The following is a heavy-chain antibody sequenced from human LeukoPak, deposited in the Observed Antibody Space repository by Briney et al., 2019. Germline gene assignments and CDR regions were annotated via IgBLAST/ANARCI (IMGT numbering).Heavy chain of an antibody. Sequence: GRSLRLSCAASGFTFSSYAMHWVRQAPGKGLEWVSLIYSGGSTYYADSVKGRFTISRDNSKNTLYLQMNSLRAEDTAVYYCARRAGGYSHPYDYWGQGTLVTVSS. CDR3: ARRAGGYSHPYDY. J-gene: IGHJ4*02. CDR2: IYSGGST. D-gene: IGHD4-23*01. CDR1: GFTFSSYA. V-gene: IGHV3-53*01.